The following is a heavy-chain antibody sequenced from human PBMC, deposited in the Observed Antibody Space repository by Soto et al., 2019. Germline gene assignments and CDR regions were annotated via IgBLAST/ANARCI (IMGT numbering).Heavy chain of an antibody. CDR3: ARYRPAQGVH. Sequence: SETLSLTCAVSGDSISRGYYWAWIRQPPWKVLEYIGSIYHSGTTYYNPSLMSRVTISVDTSKNQFSLNLRSVTAADSAVYYCARYRPAQGVHWGQGTLVTVSS. J-gene: IGHJ4*02. V-gene: IGHV4-38-2*01. CDR1: GDSISRGYY. CDR2: IYHSGTT. D-gene: IGHD2-2*01.